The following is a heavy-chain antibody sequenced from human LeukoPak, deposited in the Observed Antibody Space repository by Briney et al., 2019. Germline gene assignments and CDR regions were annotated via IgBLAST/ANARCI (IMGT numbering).Heavy chain of an antibody. D-gene: IGHD6-19*01. CDR2: FDPEDGET. Sequence: ASVKVSCKVSGYTLTELSMHWVRQAPGKGLEWMGGFDPEDGETIYAQKFQGRVTMTEDTSTDTAYMELSSLRSEDRAVYYCATERYSSGWYEFDYRGQGTLVTVSS. V-gene: IGHV1-24*01. J-gene: IGHJ4*02. CDR3: ATERYSSGWYEFDY. CDR1: GYTLTELS.